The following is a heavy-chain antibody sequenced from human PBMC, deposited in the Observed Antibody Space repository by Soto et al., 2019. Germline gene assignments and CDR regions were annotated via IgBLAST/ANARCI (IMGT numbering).Heavy chain of an antibody. Sequence: QVQLVQSGAEVKKPGASVKVSCKASGYRFTSYGISWVRQAPGQGLEWMGWISAYNGNTNYAQKLQGRVTMTTDTTKSTAYMLLRSLRSDDTAVYCCARYHSVTPFDYYGMDVWGQGTTVTVSS. CDR2: ISAYNGNT. CDR3: ARYHSVTPFDYYGMDV. CDR1: GYRFTSYG. D-gene: IGHD3-16*01. V-gene: IGHV1-18*01. J-gene: IGHJ6*02.